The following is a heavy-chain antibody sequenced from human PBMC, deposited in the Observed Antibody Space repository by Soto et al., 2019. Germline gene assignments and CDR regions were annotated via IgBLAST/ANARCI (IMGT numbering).Heavy chain of an antibody. CDR2: MNANSGNT. CDR3: ARVHTAADY. Sequence: QVQLVQSGAEVKKPGASVKVSCKASGYTFTSYDINWVRQATGQGLEWMGWMNANSGNTSYAQKFQGRVTMTRNTAISTAHMDRISRRYEDAAVYYCARVHTAADYWGQGCLVTVSS. CDR1: GYTFTSYD. V-gene: IGHV1-8*01. J-gene: IGHJ4*02. D-gene: IGHD2-21*02.